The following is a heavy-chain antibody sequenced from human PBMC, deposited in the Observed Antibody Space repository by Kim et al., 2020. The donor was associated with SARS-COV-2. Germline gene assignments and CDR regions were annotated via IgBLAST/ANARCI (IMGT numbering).Heavy chain of an antibody. CDR1: GFTFSSYP. CDR3: AKRDGIGTSFDY. D-gene: IGHD1-26*01. Sequence: GGSLRLSCEASGFTFSSYPMSWVRQAPGKGLEWVSAISESGGGTYYADSVKGRFTISRDNSKNTLYLQMNSLRDDDTAVYYCAKRDGIGTSFDYWGQGTLVT. CDR2: ISESGGGT. J-gene: IGHJ4*02. V-gene: IGHV3-23*01.